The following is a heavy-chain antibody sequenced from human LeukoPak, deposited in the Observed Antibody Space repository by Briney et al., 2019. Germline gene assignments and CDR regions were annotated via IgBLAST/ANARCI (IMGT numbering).Heavy chain of an antibody. J-gene: IGHJ3*02. CDR1: GFSVGSYD. CDR2: IGTPGET. D-gene: IGHD3-10*01. CDR3: ARVRGSAFDM. Sequence: GGSLRPSCAASGFSVGSYDMHWVRQAPGKGLEWVSSIGTPGETYYVGSVKGRFTISRENAKNSLYLQMNDLRAGDTAVYYCARVRGSAFDMWGQGTMVTVSS. V-gene: IGHV3-13*01.